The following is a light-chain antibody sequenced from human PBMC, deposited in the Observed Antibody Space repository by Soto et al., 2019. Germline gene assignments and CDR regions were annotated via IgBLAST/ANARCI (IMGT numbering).Light chain of an antibody. V-gene: IGKV3-20*01. CDR3: QYYSTSPPVT. J-gene: IGKJ5*01. Sequence: EIVLTQSPGTLSLSPGERATLSCRASQSVSSSLGWYQQKPGQAPRLLIYGASSRATAIPDRFSGSGSGTDFTLTISRLEPEDFAVYYCQYYSTSPPVTFGQGTRLEIK. CDR1: QSVSSS. CDR2: GAS.